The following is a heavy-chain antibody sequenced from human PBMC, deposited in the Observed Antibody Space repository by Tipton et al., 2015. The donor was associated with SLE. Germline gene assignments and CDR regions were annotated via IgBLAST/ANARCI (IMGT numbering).Heavy chain of an antibody. V-gene: IGHV4-38-2*02. CDR1: GFTFSSYG. Sequence: LRLSCAASGFTFSSYGMHWVRRAPGKGLEWIGSIYHSGSTSYSPSLKSRVTISLDTSKNHFSLKLRSMTAADTAVYYCARDDSQDLGSDYRPDAIDMWGQGTTVTVSS. CDR3: ARDDSQDLGSDYRPDAIDM. CDR2: IYHSGST. D-gene: IGHD3-10*01. J-gene: IGHJ3*02.